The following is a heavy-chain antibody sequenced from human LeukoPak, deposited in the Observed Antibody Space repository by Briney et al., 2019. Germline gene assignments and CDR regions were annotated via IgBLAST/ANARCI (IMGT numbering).Heavy chain of an antibody. CDR1: GDSISSGSYY. CDR2: MDTSGGT. D-gene: IGHD3-10*01. Sequence: SQTLSLTCTVSGDSISSGSYYWSWIRQPAGKRLEWIGHMDTSGGTNYNPSLKSRVTISVDTSKNQFSLKLSSVTAADTAVYYCARGRGVSGGVRGVRTGDYWGQGTLVTVSS. J-gene: IGHJ4*02. V-gene: IGHV4-61*09. CDR3: ARGRGVSGGVRGVRTGDY.